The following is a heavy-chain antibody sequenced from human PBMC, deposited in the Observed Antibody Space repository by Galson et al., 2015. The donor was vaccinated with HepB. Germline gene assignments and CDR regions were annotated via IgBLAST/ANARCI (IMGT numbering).Heavy chain of an antibody. CDR2: INPKSGGT. D-gene: IGHD6-19*01. V-gene: IGHV1-2*02. Sequence: SVKVSCKASKYTFTDYYIHWVRQAPGQGLEWMGWINPKSGGTNYAQKIQGRVTITRDTSVSTAYMELTRLRSDDTAVYYCVGDPGSGWGFDPWGLGTLVTVST. J-gene: IGHJ5*02. CDR1: KYTFTDYY. CDR3: VGDPGSGWGFDP.